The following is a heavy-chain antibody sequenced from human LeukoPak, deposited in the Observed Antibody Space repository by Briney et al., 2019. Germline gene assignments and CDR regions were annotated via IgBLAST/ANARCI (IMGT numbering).Heavy chain of an antibody. D-gene: IGHD6-13*01. CDR2: IYPGDSDT. J-gene: IGHJ4*02. CDR3: ARWGRGGIAAAGRPY. CDR1: GYRFTSYW. Sequence: GESLKISCKGSGYRFTSYWIGWVRQMPGKGLEWMGIIYPGDSDTRYSPSFQGQVTISADKSISTAYLQWSSLKASDTVMYYCARWGRGGIAAAGRPYWGQGTLVTVSS. V-gene: IGHV5-51*01.